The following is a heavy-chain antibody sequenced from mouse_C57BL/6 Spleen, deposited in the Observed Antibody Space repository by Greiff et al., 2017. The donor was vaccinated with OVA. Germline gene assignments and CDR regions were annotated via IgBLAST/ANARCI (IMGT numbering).Heavy chain of an antibody. CDR2: IDPSDSET. Sequence: QVQLQQPGAELVRPGSSVKLSCKASGYTFTSYWMHWVKQRPIQGLEWIGNIDPSDSETHYNQKFKDKATLTVDKSSGTAYMQLSSLTSEDSAVYYCARNYGNWDYYAMDYWGQGTSVTVSS. D-gene: IGHD2-1*01. CDR3: ARNYGNWDYYAMDY. V-gene: IGHV1-52*01. CDR1: GYTFTSYW. J-gene: IGHJ4*01.